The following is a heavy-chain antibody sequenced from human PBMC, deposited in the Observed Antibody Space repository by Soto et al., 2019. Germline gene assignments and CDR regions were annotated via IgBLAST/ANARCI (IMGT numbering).Heavy chain of an antibody. V-gene: IGHV4-31*03. CDR3: ARGRITMVRGVIMEV. Sequence: SETLSLTCTVSGGSISSGGYYWSWIRQHPGKGLEWIGYIYYSGSTYYNPSLKSRVTISVDTSKNQFSLKLSSVTAADTAVYYCARGRITMVRGVIMEVWGQGTTVTVPS. CDR1: GGSISSGGYY. CDR2: IYYSGST. J-gene: IGHJ6*02. D-gene: IGHD3-10*01.